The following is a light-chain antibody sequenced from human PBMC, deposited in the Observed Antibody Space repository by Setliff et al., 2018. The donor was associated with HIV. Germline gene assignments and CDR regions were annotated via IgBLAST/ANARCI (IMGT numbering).Light chain of an antibody. Sequence: QSALTQPASVSGSPGQSITISCTGTSSDVGGHNYVSWYQQHPGKAPKLILFEVRNRPSGVSDRFSGSKSGNTASLTISGLQAEDEADYYCSSYAISNTLLFGTGTKVTVL. J-gene: IGLJ1*01. CDR2: EVR. CDR3: SSYAISNTLL. V-gene: IGLV2-14*01. CDR1: SSDVGGHNY.